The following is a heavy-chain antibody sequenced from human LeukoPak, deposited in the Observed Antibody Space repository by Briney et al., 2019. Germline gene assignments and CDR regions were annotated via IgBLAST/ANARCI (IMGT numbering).Heavy chain of an antibody. Sequence: PSETLSLTCTVSGGSISSYYWSWIRQPPGKGLEWIGYIYYSGSTNYNPSLKSRVTISVDTSKNQFSLKLSSVTAADTAVYYCARDLWDGDKHYYYYCGMDVWGQGTTVTVS. J-gene: IGHJ6*02. CDR1: GGSISSYY. CDR3: ARDLWDGDKHYYYYCGMDV. CDR2: IYYSGST. V-gene: IGHV4-59*01. D-gene: IGHD4-17*01.